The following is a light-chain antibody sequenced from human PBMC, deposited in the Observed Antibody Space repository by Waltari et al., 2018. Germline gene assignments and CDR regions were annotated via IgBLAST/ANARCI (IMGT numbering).Light chain of an antibody. CDR3: QQVNGYPLT. V-gene: IGKV1-9*01. CDR2: AAS. Sequence: DIQLTQSPSLLSASVGDRVTITCRASQDISNYLGWYQQKPGKAPNFLIYAASTLQSGVPSRFSGSGSGTEFILTISSLQPEDFATYYCQQVNGYPLTFGGGTKVEIK. CDR1: QDISNY. J-gene: IGKJ4*01.